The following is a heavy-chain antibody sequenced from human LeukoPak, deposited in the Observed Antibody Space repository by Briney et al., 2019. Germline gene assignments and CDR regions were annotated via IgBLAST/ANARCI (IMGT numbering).Heavy chain of an antibody. Sequence: GGSLRLACAASGFTFSNAWMSWVRQAPGKGLEWVRRIKSKTDGGTTGYAAPVKGRFTISRDDSKTTLYLQMTSLKTEDTAVYYCPTGSIAARLYYWGQGTLVTVSS. CDR1: GFTFSNAW. CDR3: PTGSIAARLYY. D-gene: IGHD6-6*01. CDR2: IKSKTDGGTT. J-gene: IGHJ4*02. V-gene: IGHV3-15*01.